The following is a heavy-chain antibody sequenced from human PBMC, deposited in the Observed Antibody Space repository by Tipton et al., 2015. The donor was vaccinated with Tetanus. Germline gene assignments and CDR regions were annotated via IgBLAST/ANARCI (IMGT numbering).Heavy chain of an antibody. CDR1: GYTFTRYG. CDR2: ISGYNGNT. D-gene: IGHD3-10*01. V-gene: IGHV1-18*01. J-gene: IGHJ4*02. Sequence: QLVQSGAEVKKPGVSVKVSCKASGYTFTRYGLTWVRQAPGQGPEWMGWISGYNGNTNYAPKFQGRVTMTTDTTTNTAYMELRSLRSDDTAVYYCARDYFGSGSNYYFDYWGQGSQVSVSS. CDR3: ARDYFGSGSNYYFDY.